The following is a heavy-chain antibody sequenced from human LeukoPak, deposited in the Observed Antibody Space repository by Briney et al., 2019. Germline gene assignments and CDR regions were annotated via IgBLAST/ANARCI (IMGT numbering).Heavy chain of an antibody. Sequence: GGSLRLSCAASGFTFSSYAMHWVRQAPGKGLEWVAVISYDGSNKYYADSVKGRFTISRDNSKNTLYLQMNSLRAEYTAVYYCARDGGSSSYYYYYYYMDVWGKGTTVTVSS. CDR2: ISYDGSNK. D-gene: IGHD6-6*01. CDR1: GFTFSSYA. V-gene: IGHV3-30*04. CDR3: ARDGGSSSYYYYYYYMDV. J-gene: IGHJ6*03.